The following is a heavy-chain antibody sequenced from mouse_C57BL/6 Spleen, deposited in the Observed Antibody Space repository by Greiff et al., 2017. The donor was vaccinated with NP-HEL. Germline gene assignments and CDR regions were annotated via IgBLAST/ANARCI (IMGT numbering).Heavy chain of an antibody. J-gene: IGHJ3*01. Sequence: VQLQQSGPELVKPGASVKISCKASGYTFTDYYMNWVKQSHGKSLEWIGDINPNNGGTSYNQKFKGKATLTVDKSSSTAYMELRSLTSEDSAVYYCARALAYWGQGTLVTVSA. CDR3: ARALAY. CDR1: GYTFTDYY. D-gene: IGHD3-1*01. CDR2: INPNNGGT. V-gene: IGHV1-26*01.